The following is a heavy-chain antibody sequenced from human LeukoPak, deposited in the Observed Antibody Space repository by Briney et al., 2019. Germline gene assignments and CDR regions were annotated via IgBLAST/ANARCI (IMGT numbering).Heavy chain of an antibody. V-gene: IGHV4-34*01. CDR2: INHSGST. J-gene: IGHJ4*02. D-gene: IGHD2-2*01. Sequence: SETLSLTCAVYGGSFSGYYWSWIRQPPGKGLEWIGEINHSGSTNYNPSLKSRVTIPVDTSKNQFSLKLSSVTAADTAVYYCARTRPPAGDFDYWGQGTLVTVSS. CDR1: GGSFSGYY. CDR3: ARTRPPAGDFDY.